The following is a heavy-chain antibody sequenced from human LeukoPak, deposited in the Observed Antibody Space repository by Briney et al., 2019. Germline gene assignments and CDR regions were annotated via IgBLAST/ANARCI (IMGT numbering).Heavy chain of an antibody. CDR3: ARDSSSWYQGNWFDP. J-gene: IGHJ5*02. Sequence: SVKVSCKASGGTFSSYAISWVRQAPGQGLEWMGGIIPIFGTANYAQKFQGRVTITADESTSTAHMELSSLRSEDTAVYYCARDSSSWYQGNWFDPWGQGTLVTVSS. CDR1: GGTFSSYA. CDR2: IIPIFGTA. V-gene: IGHV1-69*13. D-gene: IGHD6-13*01.